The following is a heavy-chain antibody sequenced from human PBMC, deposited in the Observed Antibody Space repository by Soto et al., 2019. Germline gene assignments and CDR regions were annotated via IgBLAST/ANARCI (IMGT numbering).Heavy chain of an antibody. CDR3: ARGLAARRVFAFDI. CDR1: GFSLSTSGVG. D-gene: IGHD6-6*01. J-gene: IGHJ3*02. CDR2: IYWSGDE. V-gene: IGHV2-5*01. Sequence: QSTLKGSGPTLVQPTQTLTLTCSFSGFSLSTSGVGVGWIRQPPGKALEWLAHIYWSGDEHYSPSLKSRLSITKDTSKNQGVLTMTNMEPVDTATYYCARGLAARRVFAFDIWGQGTMVTVSS.